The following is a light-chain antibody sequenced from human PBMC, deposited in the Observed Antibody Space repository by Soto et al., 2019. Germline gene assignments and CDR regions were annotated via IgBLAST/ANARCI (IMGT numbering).Light chain of an antibody. J-gene: IGLJ1*01. CDR3: ATWDDSLKGYV. CDR1: NSNVGNNA. CDR2: SNS. V-gene: IGLV1-44*01. Sequence: QSVLTQPPSASGTPGQRVIFSCSGSNSNVGNNAVNWYQQLPGTAPKLLIYSNSQRPSGVPDRFSGSKSGTSASLSISGLQSGDEADYYCATWDDSLKGYVFGTGTQLTVL.